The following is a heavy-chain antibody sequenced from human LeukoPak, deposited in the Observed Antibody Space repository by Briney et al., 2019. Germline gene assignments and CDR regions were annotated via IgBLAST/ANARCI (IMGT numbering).Heavy chain of an antibody. J-gene: IGHJ6*03. CDR1: GFTFNGYL. CDR2: INPNSGGT. D-gene: IGHD4-23*01. V-gene: IGHV1-2*02. CDR3: ARGPNADRGKSYYYYMDV. Sequence: GASVKVSCKASGFTFNGYLVNWVRQAPGQGLEWMGWINPNSGGTNFAQKFQGRVTMTRDTSISTAYMELSRLRSDDTAVYYCARGPNADRGKSYYYYMDVWGEGTTVTVSS.